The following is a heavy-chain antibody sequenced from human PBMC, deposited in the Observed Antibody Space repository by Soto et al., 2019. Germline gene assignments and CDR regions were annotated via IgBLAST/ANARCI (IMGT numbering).Heavy chain of an antibody. J-gene: IGHJ3*02. CDR1: GFTFSSYA. CDR3: AKSGDYDSYFDI. Sequence: GGSLRLSCAASGFTFSSYAMSWVRQAPGKGLEWVSTMSGSGGSTYYADSVKGRFTISRDNSKNTLYLQMNILRAEDTAVYYCAKSGDYDSYFDIWGQGTMVTVSS. D-gene: IGHD3-16*01. V-gene: IGHV3-23*01. CDR2: MSGSGGST.